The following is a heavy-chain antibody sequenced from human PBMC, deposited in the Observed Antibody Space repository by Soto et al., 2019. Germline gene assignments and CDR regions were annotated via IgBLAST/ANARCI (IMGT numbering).Heavy chain of an antibody. J-gene: IGHJ1*01. Sequence: SETLPLTCTVSGGSISSHYWSWIRQPPGKGLEWIGYIYYSGSTNYNPSLKSRVTISVDTSKNQFSLKLSSVTAADTAVYYCATYSSSLEYFQHWGQGTLVTGSS. CDR2: IYYSGST. CDR3: ATYSSSLEYFQH. V-gene: IGHV4-59*08. CDR1: GGSISSHY. D-gene: IGHD6-13*01.